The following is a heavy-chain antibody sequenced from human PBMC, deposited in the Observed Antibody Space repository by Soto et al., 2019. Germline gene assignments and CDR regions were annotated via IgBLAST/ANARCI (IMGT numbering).Heavy chain of an antibody. CDR1: GGTFSSYA. D-gene: IGHD1-1*01. Sequence: SVKVSCKASGGTFSSYAISWVRQAPGQGLEWMGGIIPIFGTASYAQKFQGRVTITADESTSTAYMELSSLRSEDTAVYYCARGAGTTVEAFDISGQGTMATVSS. CDR2: IIPIFGTA. V-gene: IGHV1-69*13. J-gene: IGHJ3*02. CDR3: ARGAGTTVEAFDI.